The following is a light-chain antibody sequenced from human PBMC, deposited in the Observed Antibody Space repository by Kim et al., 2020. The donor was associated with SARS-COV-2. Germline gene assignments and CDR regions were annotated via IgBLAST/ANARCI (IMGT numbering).Light chain of an antibody. CDR3: QSYNRSNVV. J-gene: IGLJ2*01. CDR1: SGSIDDNY. V-gene: IGLV6-57*03. CDR2: EDD. Sequence: GKTVTISCTRSSGSIDDNYVQWYEQRPGGVPTAVIYEDDQRPSGVSYRFSGSIDNSSNSASLTISGLKTEDEADYYCQSYNRSNVVFGGGTKLTVL.